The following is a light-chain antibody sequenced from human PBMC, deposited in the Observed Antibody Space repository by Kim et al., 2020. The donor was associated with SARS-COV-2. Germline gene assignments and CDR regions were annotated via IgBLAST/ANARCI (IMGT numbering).Light chain of an antibody. V-gene: IGLV3-19*01. CDR3: QSRDSGGKVV. CDR1: SLRSYY. Sequence: SSELTQDPVVSVALGQTVRMTCQGDSLRSYYATWYQQKPRQAPVLVIYGRNTRPSGIPDRFSGSASGNTASLTISGTQAEDEADFYCQSRDSGGKVVFGGGTQLTVL. J-gene: IGLJ2*01. CDR2: GRN.